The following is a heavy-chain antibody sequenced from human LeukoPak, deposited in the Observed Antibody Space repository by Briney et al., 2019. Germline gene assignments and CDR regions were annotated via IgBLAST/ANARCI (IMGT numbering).Heavy chain of an antibody. Sequence: SETLSLTCTVSGCSISSHYWSWIRQPPGKGLEWMGYIYYSGSTNYNPSLKSRVTISVHTSTNQFSLKLSSVTAVDTAVYYCARDVMFHYDYYYYYYMDVWGKGTTVTVSS. D-gene: IGHD3-10*02. CDR2: IYYSGST. J-gene: IGHJ6*03. CDR3: ARDVMFHYDYYYYYYMDV. CDR1: GCSISSHY. V-gene: IGHV4-59*11.